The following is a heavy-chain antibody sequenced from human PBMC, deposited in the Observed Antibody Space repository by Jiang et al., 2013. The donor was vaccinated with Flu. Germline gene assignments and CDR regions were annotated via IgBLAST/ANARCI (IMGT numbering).Heavy chain of an antibody. CDR1: GGSFSGYY. J-gene: IGHJ4*02. Sequence: YGGSFSGYYWSWDPPAPREGAGVDWEINHSGSTNYNPSLKSRVTISVDTSKNQFSLKLSSVTAADTAVYYCARGLIPYCSGGSCSDYWGQGTLVTVSS. D-gene: IGHD2-15*01. V-gene: IGHV4-34*01. CDR2: INHSGST. CDR3: ARGLIPYCSGGSCSDY.